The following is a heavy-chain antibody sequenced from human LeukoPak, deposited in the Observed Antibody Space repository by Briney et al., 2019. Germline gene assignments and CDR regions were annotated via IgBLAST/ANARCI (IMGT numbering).Heavy chain of an antibody. CDR1: GGSVTSGGFY. CDR3: ASEYVGGLIPDWFDP. J-gene: IGHJ5*02. V-gene: IGHV4-61*02. CDR2: ISSSGSA. Sequence: PSETLSLTCIDSGGSVTSGGFYWSWIRQPAGKGLEWIGRISSSGSANYYPSFESRVTVSLDTSKNQFSLKLYSVTAADTAVYYCASEYVGGLIPDWFDPWGQGTLVTVSS. D-gene: IGHD3-16*01.